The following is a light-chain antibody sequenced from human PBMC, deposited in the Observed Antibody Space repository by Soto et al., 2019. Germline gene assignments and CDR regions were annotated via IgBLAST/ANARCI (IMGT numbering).Light chain of an antibody. CDR2: GAS. CDR1: QTISKS. J-gene: IGKJ2*01. Sequence: DIQLTQSPSSISASVGDTISITCRSFQTISKSLIWYQPRPGKAPQLLIFGASNLHNGVPPRFSGLESGTHFTLTIPTPPPEDAATYYCQQSYSVPYTFGQGTKVDIK. V-gene: IGKV1-39*01. CDR3: QQSYSVPYT.